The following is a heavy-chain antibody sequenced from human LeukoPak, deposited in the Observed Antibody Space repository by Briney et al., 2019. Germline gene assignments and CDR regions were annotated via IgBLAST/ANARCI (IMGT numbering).Heavy chain of an antibody. CDR1: GYTFTSYD. J-gene: IGHJ4*02. D-gene: IGHD4-23*01. CDR2: MNPNSGNT. V-gene: IGHV1-8*03. CDR3: ASLGGAYGGNLDY. Sequence: ASVKVSCKASGYTFTSYDINWVRQATGQGLEWMGWMNPNSGNTGYAQKFQGRVTITRNTSISTAYMELSSLRSEDTAVYYCASLGGAYGGNLDYWGQGTLVTVSS.